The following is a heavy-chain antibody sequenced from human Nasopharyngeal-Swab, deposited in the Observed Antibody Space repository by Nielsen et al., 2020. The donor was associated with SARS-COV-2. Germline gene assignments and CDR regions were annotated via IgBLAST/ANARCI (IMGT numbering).Heavy chain of an antibody. D-gene: IGHD3-3*01. J-gene: IGHJ3*01. CDR1: GIFVSGNY. Sequence: GSLRLSCAASGIFVSGNYMNWVRQAPGMGLEWVAVVYSGGSTFYADSVKGRFTISRDNSKNTLYLQMNNLRPEDTAMYYCASPVFGVVSDAFDLWGQGTMVTVSS. CDR3: ASPVFGVVSDAFDL. V-gene: IGHV3-53*01. CDR2: VYSGGST.